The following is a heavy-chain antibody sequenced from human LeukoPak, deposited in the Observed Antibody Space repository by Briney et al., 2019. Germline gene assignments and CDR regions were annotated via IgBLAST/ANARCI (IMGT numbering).Heavy chain of an antibody. CDR2: IIPILGIA. V-gene: IGHV1-69*04. CDR3: ARATEIVVVITTGWYFDL. Sequence: SVKVSCKASGGTFSSYAISWVRQAPGQGLEWMGRIIPILGIANYAQKFQGRVTITADKSTSTAYMELSSLRSEDTAVYYCARATEIVVVITTGWYFDLWGRGTLVTVSS. CDR1: GGTFSSYA. J-gene: IGHJ2*01. D-gene: IGHD3-22*01.